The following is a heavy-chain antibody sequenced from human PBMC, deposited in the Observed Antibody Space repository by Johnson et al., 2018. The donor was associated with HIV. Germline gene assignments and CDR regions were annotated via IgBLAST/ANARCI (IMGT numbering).Heavy chain of an antibody. V-gene: IGHV3-11*04. J-gene: IGHJ3*02. CDR1: GFTFSDYY. D-gene: IGHD2-21*02. CDR2: ISSSGSII. Sequence: QMQLVESGGGLVKPGGSLRLSCAASGFTFSDYYMSWIRQAPGKGLEWVSYISSSGSIIYYAASVKGRFTIPRDNAKNSLYLQMNSLSAEDTAVYYCARDRHCGGDCYTDDAFDIWGQGTMVTVSS. CDR3: ARDRHCGGDCYTDDAFDI.